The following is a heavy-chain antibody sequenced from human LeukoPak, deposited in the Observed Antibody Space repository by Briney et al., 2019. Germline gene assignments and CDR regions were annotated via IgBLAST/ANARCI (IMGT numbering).Heavy chain of an antibody. J-gene: IGHJ4*02. Sequence: SETLSLTCTVSGGSISSYYWSWIRQPAGKGLEWIGRIYTSGSTNYNPSLKSRVTISVDKSKNQFSPKLSSVTAADTAVYYCAREKVAVAVNFDYWGQGTLVTVSS. CDR3: AREKVAVAVNFDY. D-gene: IGHD6-19*01. CDR2: IYTSGST. CDR1: GGSISSYY. V-gene: IGHV4-4*07.